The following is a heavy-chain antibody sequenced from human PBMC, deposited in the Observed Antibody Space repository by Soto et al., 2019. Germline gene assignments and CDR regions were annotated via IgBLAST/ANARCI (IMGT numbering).Heavy chain of an antibody. J-gene: IGHJ3*01. D-gene: IGHD3-22*01. CDR2: ISDSGHYI. CDR3: ASLVPSLYCDRRNDFYF. V-gene: IGHV3-21*01. Sequence: GGDLRLSYAASGFTFSTYGMNWVRQAPGKGLEWLSSISDSGHYIYYADSVKGRFTISRDNAKNSLYLQMNSLRGEDTAVYYCASLVPSLYCDRRNDFYFRGQGSLVTGSS. CDR1: GFTFSTYG.